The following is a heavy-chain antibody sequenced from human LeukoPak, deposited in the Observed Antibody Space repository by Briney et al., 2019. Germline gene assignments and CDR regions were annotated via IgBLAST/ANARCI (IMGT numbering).Heavy chain of an antibody. CDR1: GFTFSSYA. CDR3: AKDQDSMVRGIIWMNNWFDP. V-gene: IGHV3-23*01. J-gene: IGHJ5*02. Sequence: GGSLRLSCAASGFTFSSYAMSWVRRAPGKGLEWVSALSGSGDTTYYADSVKGRFTISRDNSKNTLYLQMNSRRAEDTAVYYCAKDQDSMVRGIIWMNNWFDPWGQGTLVTVSS. CDR2: LSGSGDTT. D-gene: IGHD3-10*01.